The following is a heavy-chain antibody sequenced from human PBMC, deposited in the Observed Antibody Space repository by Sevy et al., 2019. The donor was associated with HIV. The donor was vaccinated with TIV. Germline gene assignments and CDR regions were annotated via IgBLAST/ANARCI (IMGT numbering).Heavy chain of an antibody. CDR3: ARVRNVIDYFDY. CDR1: GFTFSDYY. V-gene: IGHV3-11*06. CDR2: ISSSSSYT. Sequence: GGPLRLSCAASGFTFSDYYMNWIRQAPGKGLEWVSYISSSSSYTNYADSVKGRFTISRDNAKNSLYLQMNSLRAEDTAVYYCARVRNVIDYFDYWGQGTLVTVSS. J-gene: IGHJ4*02. D-gene: IGHD1-1*01.